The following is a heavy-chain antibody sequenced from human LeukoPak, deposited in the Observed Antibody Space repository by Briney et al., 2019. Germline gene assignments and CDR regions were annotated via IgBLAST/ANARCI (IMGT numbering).Heavy chain of an antibody. V-gene: IGHV1-69-2*01. CDR3: ATEHVYSSGWYYYYYMDV. Sequence: ASVKISCKASGYTFTDYYMHWVQQAPGKGLEWMGRVDPDDGETIYAEKFQGRVTITADTSTDTAYMELSSLRSEDTAVYYCATEHVYSSGWYYYYYMDVWGKGTTVTDSS. J-gene: IGHJ6*03. CDR2: VDPDDGET. CDR1: GYTFTDYY. D-gene: IGHD6-19*01.